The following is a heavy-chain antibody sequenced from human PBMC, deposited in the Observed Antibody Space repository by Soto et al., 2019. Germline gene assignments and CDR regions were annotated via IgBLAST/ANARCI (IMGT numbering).Heavy chain of an antibody. CDR1: GFTFSGSA. Sequence: PGGSLRLSCAASGFTFSGSAMHWVRQASGKGLEWVGRIRSKANSYATAYAASVKGRFTISRDDSKNTAYLQMNSLKTEDTAVYYCTRRGNVLVPAANQAFYYYGMDVWGQGTTVTVSS. CDR2: IRSKANSYAT. J-gene: IGHJ6*02. D-gene: IGHD2-2*01. CDR3: TRRGNVLVPAANQAFYYYGMDV. V-gene: IGHV3-73*01.